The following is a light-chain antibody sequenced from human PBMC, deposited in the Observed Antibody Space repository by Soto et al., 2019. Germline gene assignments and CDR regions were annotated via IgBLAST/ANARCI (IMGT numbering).Light chain of an antibody. V-gene: IGKV3-20*01. CDR2: RAS. Sequence: EIVLTQSPGTLSLSPGERATLSCRASQSVSSDYLAWYQQKPGQTPKVLIYRASSRATGIPDRFSGSGSGTDFTLTISRLEPEDFAVYYCQDFDSPQWTFGQGTKVEN. CDR3: QDFDSPQWT. J-gene: IGKJ1*01. CDR1: QSVSSDY.